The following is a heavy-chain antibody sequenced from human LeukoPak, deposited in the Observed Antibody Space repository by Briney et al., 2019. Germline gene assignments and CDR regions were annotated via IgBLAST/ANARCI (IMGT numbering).Heavy chain of an antibody. J-gene: IGHJ4*02. Sequence: ASVKVSCKASGYTFTSYDINWVRQATGQGLEWMGWMNPNSGNTGYAQKFQGRATITRNTSISTAYMELSSLRSEDTAVYYCARYSGSFDFDYWGQGTLVTVSS. CDR3: ARYSGSFDFDY. CDR2: MNPNSGNT. CDR1: GYTFTSYD. V-gene: IGHV1-8*03. D-gene: IGHD1-26*01.